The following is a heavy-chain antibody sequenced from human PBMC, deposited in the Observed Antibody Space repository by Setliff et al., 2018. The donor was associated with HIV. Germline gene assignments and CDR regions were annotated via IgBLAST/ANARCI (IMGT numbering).Heavy chain of an antibody. D-gene: IGHD3-9*01. V-gene: IGHV1-2*02. J-gene: IGHJ6*03. CDR2: INPNSSDT. Sequence: ASVKVSCKASGYTFTDYYIHWVRQAPGQGLEWMGWINPNSSDTNYAQKFQGRVTMTRDTSISTAYMELSSLRSEDTAVYYCARAVVPTYYDVLTGYVYYMDVWGKGTTVTVSS. CDR1: GYTFTDYY. CDR3: ARAVVPTYYDVLTGYVYYMDV.